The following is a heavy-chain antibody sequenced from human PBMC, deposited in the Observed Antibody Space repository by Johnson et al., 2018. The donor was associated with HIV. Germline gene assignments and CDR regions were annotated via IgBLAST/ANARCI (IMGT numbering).Heavy chain of an antibody. CDR3: ARDQCGGDCYNAFDI. D-gene: IGHD2-21*01. V-gene: IGHV3-66*02. J-gene: IGHJ3*02. CDR2: IYSGGST. Sequence: EVQLVESGGGLVQPGGSLRLSCAASGFTVSSNYMRWVRQAPGKGLEWVSVIYSGGSTYYADSVKGRFTISRDNSKNTLYLQMNSLRAEDTAVYYCARDQCGGDCYNAFDIWGRGTMVTVSS. CDR1: GFTVSSNY.